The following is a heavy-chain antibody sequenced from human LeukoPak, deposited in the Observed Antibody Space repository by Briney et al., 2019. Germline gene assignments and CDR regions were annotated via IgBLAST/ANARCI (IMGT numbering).Heavy chain of an antibody. CDR1: GYSISSGYY. J-gene: IGHJ2*01. D-gene: IGHD6-13*01. Sequence: SETLSLTCTVSGYSISSGYYWGWIRQPPGKGLEWIGRIYTSGSTNYNPSLKSRVTISVDTSKNQFSLKLSSVTAADTAVYYCARVYYSSSYDYWYFDLWGRGTLVTVSS. CDR2: IYTSGST. CDR3: ARVYYSSSYDYWYFDL. V-gene: IGHV4-38-2*02.